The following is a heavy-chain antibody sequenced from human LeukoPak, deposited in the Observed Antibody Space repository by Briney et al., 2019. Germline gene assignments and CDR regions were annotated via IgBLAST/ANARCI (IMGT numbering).Heavy chain of an antibody. CDR1: GFTYSSYE. J-gene: IGHJ4*02. CDR2: ISSSGSTI. V-gene: IGHV3-48*03. D-gene: IGHD3-10*01. CDR3: AREGQYGSGIDY. Sequence: GGSLRLSCAASGFTYSSYEMNWVRQAPGKGLEWVSYISSSGSTIYYADSVKGRFTISRDNAKNSLYLQMNSLRAEDTAVYYCAREGQYGSGIDYWGQGTLVTVSS.